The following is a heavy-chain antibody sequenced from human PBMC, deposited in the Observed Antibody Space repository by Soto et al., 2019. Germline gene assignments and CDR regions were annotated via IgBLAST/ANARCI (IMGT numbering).Heavy chain of an antibody. J-gene: IGHJ4*02. CDR1: GGSISSYY. CDR3: ARGVDGYNSHFDY. V-gene: IGHV4-59*12. CDR2: IYYSGST. D-gene: IGHD5-12*01. Sequence: SETLSLTCTVSGGSISSYYWSWIRQPPGKGLEWIGYIYYSGSTNYNPSLKSRVTISVDTSKNQFSLKLSSVTAADTAVYYCARGVDGYNSHFDYWGQGTLVTVSS.